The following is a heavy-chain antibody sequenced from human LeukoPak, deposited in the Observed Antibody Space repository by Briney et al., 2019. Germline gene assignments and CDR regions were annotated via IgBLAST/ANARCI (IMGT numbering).Heavy chain of an antibody. V-gene: IGHV3-23*01. CDR2: VSGTGTT. CDR3: AKMQGYFDY. CDR1: GFTFSTYG. J-gene: IGHJ4*02. Sequence: PGGSLRLSCAASGFTFSTYGMSWVRQAPGKGLEWVSAVSGTGTTYYADSVRGRFIISRDNSKNTLYLQMNSLRAEDTAVYYCAKMQGYFDYWGQGTLVTVSS.